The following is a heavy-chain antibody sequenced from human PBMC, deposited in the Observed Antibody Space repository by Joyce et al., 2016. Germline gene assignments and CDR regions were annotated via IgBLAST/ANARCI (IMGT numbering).Heavy chain of an antibody. CDR1: GGSFNRYT. CDR2: IIPLSGTS. V-gene: IGHV1-69*01. J-gene: IGHJ4*02. D-gene: IGHD1-7*01. CDR3: ARGGGAPGTAARLDY. Sequence: QVQLVQSGAEVKKPGSSVKVSCKASGGSFNRYTMNWVRQAPGQGLEWMGGIIPLSGTSNYAQKFQDRVTITADGLTSTVYMELFSLRSDDTAVYFCARGGGAPGTAARLDYWGQGTLVIVSS.